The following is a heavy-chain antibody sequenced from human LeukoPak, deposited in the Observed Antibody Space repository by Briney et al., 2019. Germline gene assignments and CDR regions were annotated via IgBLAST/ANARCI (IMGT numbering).Heavy chain of an antibody. J-gene: IGHJ5*02. CDR3: ARDRDVWGPFWFDP. CDR1: GGTFSSYA. CDR2: IIPIFGTA. V-gene: IGHV1-69*05. Sequence: SVKVSCKASGGTFSSYAISWVRQAPGQGLEWMGGIIPIFGTANYAQKFQGRVTMTRDTSTSTVYMELSSLRSEDTAVYYCARDRDVWGPFWFDPWGQGTLVTVSS. D-gene: IGHD3-16*01.